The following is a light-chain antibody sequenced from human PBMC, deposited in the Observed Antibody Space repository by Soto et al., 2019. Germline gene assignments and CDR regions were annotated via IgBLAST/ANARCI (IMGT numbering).Light chain of an antibody. CDR3: QQYNSWLWT. CDR2: GAS. Sequence: IVMTQSPATLSVARGARATLSCRAGRSVGSKFLAWYQQKPGQAPRLLIYGASTRATGIPARFSGSGSGTEFTLIISSLQSEDSAVYYCQQYNSWLWTFGQGTKVDIK. V-gene: IGKV3-15*01. J-gene: IGKJ1*01. CDR1: RSVGSKF.